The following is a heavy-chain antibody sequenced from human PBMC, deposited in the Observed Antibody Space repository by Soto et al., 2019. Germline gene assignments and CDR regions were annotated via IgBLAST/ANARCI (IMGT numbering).Heavy chain of an antibody. CDR1: GFSLSTIGVG. V-gene: IGHV2-5*01. J-gene: IGHJ5*02. Sequence: ESGPTLVNPTQTLTLTCTFSGFSLSTIGVGVGWIRQPPGKALEWLALIYWNDDKRYSPSLKSRLTITKDTSKNQVVLTMTSMDPVDTATYYCAHRRSATGSPSNWYDPWGQGTLVTV. CDR2: IYWNDDK. CDR3: AHRRSATGSPSNWYDP. D-gene: IGHD6-13*01.